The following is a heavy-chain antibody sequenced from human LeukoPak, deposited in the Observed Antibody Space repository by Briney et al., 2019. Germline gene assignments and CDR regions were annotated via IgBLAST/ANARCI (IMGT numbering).Heavy chain of an antibody. J-gene: IGHJ4*02. D-gene: IGHD2-15*01. CDR2: INHSGST. CDR3: ARSIVVVVAVSDYFDY. CDR1: GGSFSGYY. Sequence: SETLSLTCAVYGGSFSGYYWSWIRQPPGKGLEWIGEINHSGSTNYNPSLKSRVTISVGTSKNQFSLKLSSVTAADTAVCYCARSIVVVVAVSDYFDYWGQGTLVTVSS. V-gene: IGHV4-34*01.